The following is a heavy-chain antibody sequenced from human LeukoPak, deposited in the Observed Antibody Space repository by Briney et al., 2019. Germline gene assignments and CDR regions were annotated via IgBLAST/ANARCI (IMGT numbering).Heavy chain of an antibody. Sequence: SVKVSCKASGGTFSSYAISWVRQAPGQGLEWMGGIIPIFGTANYAQKFQGRVTITADESTSTAYMELSSLRSEDTAVYYCARGLGGGVDYYYYGMDVWGQGTTVIVSS. V-gene: IGHV1-69*13. CDR1: GGTFSSYA. CDR2: IIPIFGTA. D-gene: IGHD3-16*01. CDR3: ARGLGGGVDYYYYGMDV. J-gene: IGHJ6*02.